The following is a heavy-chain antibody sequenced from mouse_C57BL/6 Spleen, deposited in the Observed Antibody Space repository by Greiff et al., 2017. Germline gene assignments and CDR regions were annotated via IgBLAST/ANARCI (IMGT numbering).Heavy chain of an antibody. Sequence: QVQLQQSGAELVRPGTSVKVSCKASGYAFTNYLIEWVKQRPGQGLEWIGVINPGSGGTNYNEKFKGKATLTADKSSSTAYMQLSSLTSEDSAVYFCARSGIYYGNYWAYWGQGTLVTVSA. CDR2: INPGSGGT. CDR3: ARSGIYYGNYWAY. D-gene: IGHD2-1*01. CDR1: GYAFTNYL. J-gene: IGHJ3*01. V-gene: IGHV1-54*01.